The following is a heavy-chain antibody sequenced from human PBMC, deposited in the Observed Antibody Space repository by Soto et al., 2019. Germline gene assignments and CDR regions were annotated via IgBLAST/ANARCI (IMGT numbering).Heavy chain of an antibody. D-gene: IGHD2-2*01. V-gene: IGHV1-69*06. J-gene: IGHJ6*02. Sequence: QVQLVQSGAEVKKPGSSVKVSCKPSGGTFSRYAFSWVRQAPGQGLEWMGEIIPTFGTANYAQKFQGRVTISADKSTSTAYMEVSSLRSEDTAVYYCASRLHRSEGEEPAAPADDYSYYGMDVWGQGTTVTVSS. CDR1: GGTFSRYA. CDR3: ASRLHRSEGEEPAAPADDYSYYGMDV. CDR2: IIPTFGTA.